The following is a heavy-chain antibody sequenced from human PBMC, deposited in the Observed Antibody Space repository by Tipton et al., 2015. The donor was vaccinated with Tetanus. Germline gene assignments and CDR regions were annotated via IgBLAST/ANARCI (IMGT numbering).Heavy chain of an antibody. CDR2: ISSSART. CDR3: ARAAGFLGLTHDF. J-gene: IGHJ4*02. Sequence: TLSLTCTVSGDSISSSKAYWSWIRQPPGKGLEWLAYISSSARTNSNYSLKSRITVTQDTSRNQFSLKLTSVTAADTAVYYCARAAGFLGLTHDFWGRGTLVSVSS. CDR1: GDSISSSKAY. V-gene: IGHV4-61*01. D-gene: IGHD2/OR15-2a*01.